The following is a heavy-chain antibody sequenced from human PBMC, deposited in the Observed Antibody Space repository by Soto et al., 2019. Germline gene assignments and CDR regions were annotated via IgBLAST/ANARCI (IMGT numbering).Heavy chain of an antibody. CDR3: AKDPHVVVVVAADQRPFDH. J-gene: IGHJ4*02. CDR2: ISYDGSNK. CDR1: GFTFSSYG. V-gene: IGHV3-30*18. D-gene: IGHD2-15*01. Sequence: PGGSLRLSCGASGFTFSSYGMHWVRQAPGKGLEWVAVISYDGSNKYYADSVKGRFTISRDNSKNTLYPQMNSLRAEDTAVYYCAKDPHVVVVVAADQRPFDHWGQGTLVTVSS.